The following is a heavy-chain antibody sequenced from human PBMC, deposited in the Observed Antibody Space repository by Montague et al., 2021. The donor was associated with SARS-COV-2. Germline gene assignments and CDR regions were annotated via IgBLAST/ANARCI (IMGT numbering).Heavy chain of an antibody. D-gene: IGHD3-16*01. V-gene: IGHV5-51*01. Sequence: QSGAEVKKSGESLKIACRGSGYDFSRHWIAWLRQMPGKGLEWMGYIYPGDSDVRYNVLFRGQVTISADKRSSTAYLQRRSLKASDSATYFCARPRVWGSYIAPFDVWGQGTKVSVYS. J-gene: IGHJ3*01. CDR2: IYPGDSDV. CDR1: GYDFSRHW. CDR3: ARPRVWGSYIAPFDV.